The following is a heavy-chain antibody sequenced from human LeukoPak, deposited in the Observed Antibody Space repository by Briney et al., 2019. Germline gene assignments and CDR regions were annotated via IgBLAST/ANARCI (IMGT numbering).Heavy chain of an antibody. J-gene: IGHJ5*02. D-gene: IGHD3-10*01. CDR1: GYTFTGYY. V-gene: IGHV1-2*04. Sequence: ASVKVSCKASGYTFTGYYMHWVRQAPGQGLEWMGWINPNSGGTNYAQKFQGWVTMTRDTSISTAYMELSRLRSDDTAVYYCARHGGSGSYYNWFDPWGQGTLVTVSS. CDR2: INPNSGGT. CDR3: ARHGGSGSYYNWFDP.